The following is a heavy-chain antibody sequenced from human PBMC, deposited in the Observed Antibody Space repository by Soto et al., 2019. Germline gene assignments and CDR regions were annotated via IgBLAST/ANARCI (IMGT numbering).Heavy chain of an antibody. Sequence: GGSLRLSCAASGFTFRTHGMHWVRQAPGKGLEWVALISHDGSNTYYADSVKGRFTISRDNSNNTVFLQMNSLRPDDRAVYYCARGAPPDHWGQGTLVTVSS. J-gene: IGHJ4*02. V-gene: IGHV3-30*03. CDR1: GFTFRTHG. CDR3: ARGAPPDH. CDR2: ISHDGSNT.